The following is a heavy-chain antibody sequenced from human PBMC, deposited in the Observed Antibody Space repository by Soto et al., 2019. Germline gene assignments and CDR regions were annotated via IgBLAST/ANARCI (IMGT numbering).Heavy chain of an antibody. D-gene: IGHD2-15*01. CDR2: IFSNDER. CDR3: AQTEDGGRSRTPAGWFDA. CDR1: GISLSNAGMG. Sequence: QVTLKESGPVLVKPTETLTLTCTVSGISLSNAGMGVSWIRQPPGKALEWLAHIFSNDERRFSTSLKNRLTISKDTFNSQVVLIMTNMDPVDTATYYCAQTEDGGRSRTPAGWFDAWGQGTLVTVSS. J-gene: IGHJ5*02. V-gene: IGHV2-26*01.